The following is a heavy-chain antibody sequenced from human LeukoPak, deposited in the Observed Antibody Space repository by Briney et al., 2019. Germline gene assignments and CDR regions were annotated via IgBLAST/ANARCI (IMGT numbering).Heavy chain of an antibody. V-gene: IGHV3-23*01. CDR1: GFIFSNYG. D-gene: IGHD2-2*02. CDR2: ISGSGGST. J-gene: IGHJ4*02. CDR3: AKDRDNTPFDN. Sequence: GGSLRLSCAASGFIFSNYGMSWVRQAPGKGLEWVSSISGSGGSTYYADSVKGRFTISRDNSKSTLYLQMISLRAEDTAVYYCAKDRDNTPFDNWGQGSLVTVSS.